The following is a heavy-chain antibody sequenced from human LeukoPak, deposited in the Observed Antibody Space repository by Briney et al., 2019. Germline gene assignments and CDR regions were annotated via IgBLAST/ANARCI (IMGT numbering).Heavy chain of an antibody. J-gene: IGHJ5*01. D-gene: IGHD1-14*01. V-gene: IGHV1-8*01. CDR1: GYPFTTWE. CDR3: ARGPRNDS. Sequence: ASVKVSCKTSGYPFTTWEINWLRQAAGQGLEWMGWVHPNSGNTAYAQKFQGRVTMTRDTSISTAYMELSGLRFDDTAVYFCARGPRNDSWGQGTLVTVSS. CDR2: VHPNSGNT.